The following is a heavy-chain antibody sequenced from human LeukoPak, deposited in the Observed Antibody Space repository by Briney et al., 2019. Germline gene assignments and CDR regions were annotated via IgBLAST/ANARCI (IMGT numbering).Heavy chain of an antibody. Sequence: ASVKVSCKASGYTFTSYYMHWVRQAPGQGLEWMGIINPSGGSTSYAQKFQGRVTMTRDTSTSKAYMELRSLRSDDTAVYYCARVFSSGWYIGWFDPWGQGTLVTVSS. CDR1: GYTFTSYY. CDR3: ARVFSSGWYIGWFDP. V-gene: IGHV1-46*01. CDR2: INPSGGST. D-gene: IGHD6-19*01. J-gene: IGHJ5*02.